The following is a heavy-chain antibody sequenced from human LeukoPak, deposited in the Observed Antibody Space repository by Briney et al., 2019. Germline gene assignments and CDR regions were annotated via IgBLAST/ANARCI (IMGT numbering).Heavy chain of an antibody. V-gene: IGHV4-61*02. J-gene: IGHJ4*02. CDR3: ARVGYGSYLIDY. D-gene: IGHD1-26*01. CDR1: RGSISSGNYY. Sequence: SETLSLTCTVSRGSISSGNYYWSWIRQPAGKGLEWIGRFHTRGSTNYNPSLKSRVIISVDTSKNQFSLKLSSVTAADTAVYYCARVGYGSYLIDYWGQGTLVTVSS. CDR2: FHTRGST.